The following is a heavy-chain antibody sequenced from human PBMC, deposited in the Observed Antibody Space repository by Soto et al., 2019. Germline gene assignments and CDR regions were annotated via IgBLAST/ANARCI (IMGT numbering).Heavy chain of an antibody. CDR2: ISGNGEII. CDR1: GFTFSDYY. J-gene: IGHJ4*02. D-gene: IGHD4-17*01. V-gene: IGHV3-11*01. CDR3: ARDVDADFRTDFDY. Sequence: PGGSLRLSCAASGFTFSDYYIHWIRRAPGKGLEWISYISGNGEIIQYAASARGRYTISRDNAESSVYLEMDRLRAEDTALYYCARDVDADFRTDFDYWGRGTLVTVSS.